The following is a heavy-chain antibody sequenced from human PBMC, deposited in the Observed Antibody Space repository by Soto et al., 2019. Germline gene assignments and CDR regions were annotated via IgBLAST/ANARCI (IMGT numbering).Heavy chain of an antibody. V-gene: IGHV3-30*18. CDR1: GFTFNSYG. J-gene: IGHJ4*02. CDR3: AKDRVVVPAQNFFDY. Sequence: GGSLRLSCAASGFTFNSYGMHWVRQVPGKGLEWVALISYDGGHQYYADSVKGRFTISRDNSKNTLYLHMNSLRAEDTAVYYCAKDRVVVPAQNFFDYWGQGTLVTVSS. CDR2: ISYDGGHQ. D-gene: IGHD2-2*01.